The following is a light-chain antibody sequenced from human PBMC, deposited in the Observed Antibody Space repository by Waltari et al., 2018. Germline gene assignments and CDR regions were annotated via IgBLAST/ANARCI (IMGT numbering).Light chain of an antibody. J-gene: IGKJ1*01. CDR1: HSLGSN. Sequence: EIVMTQSPVTLSVSPGERATLSCTASHSLGSNLAWYQQKPGQAPRLLIYGPSSRATGIPARFSGSGSGTYFTLTISSLQSEDFAVYYCQQFHKWPPTFGQGTTV. CDR2: GPS. V-gene: IGKV3-15*01. CDR3: QQFHKWPPT.